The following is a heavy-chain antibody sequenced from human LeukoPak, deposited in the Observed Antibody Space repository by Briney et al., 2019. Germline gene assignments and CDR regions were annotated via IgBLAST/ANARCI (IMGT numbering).Heavy chain of an antibody. J-gene: IGHJ3*02. Sequence: GGSLRLSCAASGFTFRGYEMNWVRQAPGKGLEWVSYISSSGYTIYCADSVKGRFTISRDNAKNSLYLQMNSLRTEDTAVYYCARSRSIAGDGFDIWGQGTMVTVSS. CDR1: GFTFRGYE. CDR3: ARSRSIAGDGFDI. V-gene: IGHV3-48*03. CDR2: ISSSGYTI. D-gene: IGHD2-21*01.